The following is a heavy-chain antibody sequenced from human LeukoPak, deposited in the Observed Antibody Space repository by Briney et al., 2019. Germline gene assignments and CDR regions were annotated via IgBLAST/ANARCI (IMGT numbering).Heavy chain of an antibody. D-gene: IGHD6-19*01. CDR1: GYTFTSYG. CDR2: ISAYNGNT. J-gene: IGHJ4*02. V-gene: IGHV1-18*03. Sequence: ASVTVSCKASGYTFTSYGISWVRQAPGQGLEWMGWISAYNGNTNYAQKLQGRVTMTTDTSTSTAYMELRSLRSDDMAVYYCARDPDGVAVAGTLDDYWGQGTLVTVSS. CDR3: ARDPDGVAVAGTLDDY.